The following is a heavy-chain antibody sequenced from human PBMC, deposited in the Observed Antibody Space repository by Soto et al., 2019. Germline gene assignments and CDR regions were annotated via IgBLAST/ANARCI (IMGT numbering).Heavy chain of an antibody. V-gene: IGHV3-23*01. CDR2: ISGSGGST. CDR3: EKGKGNSSYYYFEY. CDR1: GFTFSSYA. J-gene: IGHJ4*02. Sequence: EVQLLESGGGLVQPGGSLRLSCAASGFTFSSYAMSWVRQSPGKGLEWGSDISGSGGSTSYADSVKGRCTVSRDISKNTLYLQMSSLIAEDTAVYYCEKGKGNSSYYYFEYSGQGTLVTVSS. D-gene: IGHD6-6*01.